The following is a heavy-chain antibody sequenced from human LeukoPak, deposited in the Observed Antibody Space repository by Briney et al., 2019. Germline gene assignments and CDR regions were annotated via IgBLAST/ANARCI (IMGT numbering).Heavy chain of an antibody. D-gene: IGHD3-10*01. CDR1: GFTFSAYG. CDR3: AKDLHYGSADY. J-gene: IGHJ4*02. CDR2: INSDGINT. Sequence: GGSLRLSCVASGFTFSAYGMTWVRQAPGKGLVWVSRINSDGINTSYADSVKGRFTISRDNAKNTLNLQMNSLRAEDTAVYYCAKDLHYGSADYWGQGTLVTVSS. V-gene: IGHV3-74*01.